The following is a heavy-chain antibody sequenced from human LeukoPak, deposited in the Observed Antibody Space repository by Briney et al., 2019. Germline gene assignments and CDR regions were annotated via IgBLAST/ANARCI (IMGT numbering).Heavy chain of an antibody. J-gene: IGHJ4*02. CDR1: EYTFTGYY. V-gene: IGHV1-2*02. CDR2: INPHSGDT. CDR3: ARAMSIAARLQTIFDY. Sequence: ASVKVSCKASEYTFTGYYLHWVRQAPGQGLEWMGWINPHSGDTDYAQKFQGRVTMTRDTSISTAYMELSRLRSDDTAVYYCARAMSIAARLQTIFDYWGQGTLVTVSS. D-gene: IGHD6-6*01.